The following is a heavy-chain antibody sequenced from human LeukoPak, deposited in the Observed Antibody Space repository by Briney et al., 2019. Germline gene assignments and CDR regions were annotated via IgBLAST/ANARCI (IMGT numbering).Heavy chain of an antibody. CDR1: GFTFSDYY. J-gene: IGHJ6*02. Sequence: PGGSLRLSCAASGFTFSDYYMSWIRQAPGKGLEWVSYISSSGSTIYYADSVKGRFTISRDNAKNSLYLQMNSLRAEDTAVYYCARDGAVKHPNNYYYYGMDVWGQGTTVTVSS. D-gene: IGHD3-16*01. CDR2: ISSSGSTI. CDR3: ARDGAVKHPNNYYYYGMDV. V-gene: IGHV3-11*01.